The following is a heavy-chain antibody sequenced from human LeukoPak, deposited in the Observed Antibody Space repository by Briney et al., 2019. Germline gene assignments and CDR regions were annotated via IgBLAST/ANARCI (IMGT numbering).Heavy chain of an antibody. CDR2: ISSSSSYI. V-gene: IGHV3-21*01. J-gene: IGHJ4*02. D-gene: IGHD3-3*01. CDR1: GFTFSSYS. Sequence: PGGSLRLSCAASGFTFSSYSMNWVRQAPGKGLEWVSSISSSSSYIYYADSVKGRFTISRDNAKNSLYLQMNSLRAEDTAVYYCARDQMRPNYDFWSGPWGRAYYFDHWGQGTLVTVSS. CDR3: ARDQMRPNYDFWSGPWGRAYYFDH.